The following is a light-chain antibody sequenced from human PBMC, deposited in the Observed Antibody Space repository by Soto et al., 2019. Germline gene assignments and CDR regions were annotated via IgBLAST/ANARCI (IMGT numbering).Light chain of an antibody. Sequence: QSVLNQPASVSGSPGQSITLSCTGTSSDVGGNKYVSWYQQHPGKAPKLMIYEVNKRPSGVPDRFSGSKSGNTASLTVSGLQAEDEADYYCSSYAGSSNVFGTGTKVTVL. CDR1: SSDVGGNKY. CDR3: SSYAGSSNV. J-gene: IGLJ1*01. V-gene: IGLV2-8*01. CDR2: EVN.